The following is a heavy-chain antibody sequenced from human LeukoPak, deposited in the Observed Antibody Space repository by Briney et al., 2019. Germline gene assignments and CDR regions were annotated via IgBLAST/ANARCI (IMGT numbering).Heavy chain of an antibody. CDR3: ARGLPRDYSDSGWFDP. J-gene: IGHJ5*02. CDR1: GYTFTSYD. D-gene: IGHD4-11*01. Sequence: GASVKVSCKASGYTFTSYDINWVRQATGQGLEWMGWMNPNSGNTGYAQKFQGRVTITRNTSISTAYMELSSLRSEDTAVYYCARGLPRDYSDSGWFDPWGQGTLVTVSS. CDR2: MNPNSGNT. V-gene: IGHV1-8*03.